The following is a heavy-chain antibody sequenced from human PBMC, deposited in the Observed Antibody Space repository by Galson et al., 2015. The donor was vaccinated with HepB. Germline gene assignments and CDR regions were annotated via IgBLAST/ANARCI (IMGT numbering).Heavy chain of an antibody. Sequence: SLRLSCAASGFTFSSYAMSWVRQAPGKGLEWVSAISGSGGSTYYADSVKGRFTISRDNSKNTLYLQMNSLRAEDTAVYYCAKDPDPVAGTGDWYFDLWGRGTLVTVSS. D-gene: IGHD6-19*01. J-gene: IGHJ2*01. CDR1: GFTFSSYA. CDR2: ISGSGGST. V-gene: IGHV3-23*01. CDR3: AKDPDPVAGTGDWYFDL.